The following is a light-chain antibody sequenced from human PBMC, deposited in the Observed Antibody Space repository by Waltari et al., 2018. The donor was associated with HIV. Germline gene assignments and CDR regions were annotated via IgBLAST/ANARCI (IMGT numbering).Light chain of an antibody. CDR2: WAS. CDR1: QSVLYSSNNNNY. Sequence: DIVMTQSPDSLAVSLGERATIHCKSSQSVLYSSNNNNYLAWFQQKPGQPPKLLIYWASTRESGVPDRFRGSGSGTDFTLTISSLQAEDVAVYYCLQYYTIPRTFGQGTTVEIK. J-gene: IGKJ1*01. CDR3: LQYYTIPRT. V-gene: IGKV4-1*01.